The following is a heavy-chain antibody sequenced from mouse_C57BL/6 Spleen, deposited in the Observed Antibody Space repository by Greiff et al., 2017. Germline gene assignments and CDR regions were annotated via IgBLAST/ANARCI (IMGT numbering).Heavy chain of an antibody. CDR1: GFTFSSYG. CDR2: ISSGGSYT. V-gene: IGHV5-6*02. J-gene: IGHJ2*01. CDR3: ARRPYFDY. Sequence: EVNVVESGGDLVKPGGSLKLSCAASGFTFSSYGMSWVRQTPDKRLEWVATISSGGSYTYYPDSVKGRFTISRDNAKNTLYLQMSSLKSEDTAMYYCARRPYFDYWGQGTTLTVSS.